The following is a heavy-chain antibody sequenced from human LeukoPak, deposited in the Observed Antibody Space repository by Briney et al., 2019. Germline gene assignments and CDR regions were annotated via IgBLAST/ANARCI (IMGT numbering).Heavy chain of an antibody. CDR2: ISGSGGST. CDR3: AKGIRYFAMVNYFDY. J-gene: IGHJ4*02. D-gene: IGHD3-9*01. Sequence: GGSLRLSCAASGFTFSSYAMSWVRQAPGKGLEWVSAISGSGGSTYYADSVKGRFTISRDNSKNTLYLQMNSLRAEDTAVYYSAKGIRYFAMVNYFDYWGQGTLVTVSS. V-gene: IGHV3-23*01. CDR1: GFTFSSYA.